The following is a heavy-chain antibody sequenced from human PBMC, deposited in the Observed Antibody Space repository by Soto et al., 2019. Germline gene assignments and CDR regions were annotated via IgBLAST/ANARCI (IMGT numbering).Heavy chain of an antibody. D-gene: IGHD3-3*01. J-gene: IGHJ4*02. Sequence: SETLSLTCTVSGGSISSYYWSWIRQPPGKGLEWIGYIYYSGSTIYNPPLESRVTISVDTSKNQFSLKLSSVTAADTAVYYCARHIYDFWSAYPEAFDYWGQGTLVTVSS. V-gene: IGHV4-59*08. CDR2: IYYSGST. CDR3: ARHIYDFWSAYPEAFDY. CDR1: GGSISSYY.